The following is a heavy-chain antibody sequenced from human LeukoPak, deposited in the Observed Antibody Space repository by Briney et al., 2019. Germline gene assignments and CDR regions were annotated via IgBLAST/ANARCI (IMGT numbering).Heavy chain of an antibody. CDR1: GFTFSSYA. V-gene: IGHV3-30*04. CDR2: ISYDGSNK. J-gene: IGHJ2*01. CDR3: AREPLTLARSYWYFDL. Sequence: GRSLRLSCAASGFTFSSYAMHWVRQAPGKGLEWVAVISYDGSNKYYADSVKGRFTISRDNAKNTLYLQMNSLRAEDTAVYYCAREPLTLARSYWYFDLWGRGTLVTVSS.